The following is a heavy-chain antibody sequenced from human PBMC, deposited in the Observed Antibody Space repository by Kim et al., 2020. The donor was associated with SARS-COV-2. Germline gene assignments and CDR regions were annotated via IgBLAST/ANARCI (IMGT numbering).Heavy chain of an antibody. CDR3: ARDGSGVVIHYCVDY. D-gene: IGHD3-3*01. J-gene: IGHJ4*02. V-gene: IGHV3-30*07. Sequence: ASVKGRFTISRDDSKNTLYLHMNSLRAEDTAVYYCARDGSGVVIHYCVDYWGQGTLVTVSS.